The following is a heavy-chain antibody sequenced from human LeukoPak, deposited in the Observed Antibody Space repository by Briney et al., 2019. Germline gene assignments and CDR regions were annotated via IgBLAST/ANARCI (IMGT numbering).Heavy chain of an antibody. CDR1: RSPMSGYY. CDR3: ARGSVTPDAGY. Sequence: PSETRSLTWSVARSPMSGYYWSWIRQPPGKGMEWIGYPFGTETTAYNPALKSRLVISVDTSKNQVSLTLNSVTAADTAFYYCARGSVTPDAGYWGPGILVTVSS. CDR2: PFGTETT. J-gene: IGHJ4*02. V-gene: IGHV4-59*01. D-gene: IGHD4-17*01.